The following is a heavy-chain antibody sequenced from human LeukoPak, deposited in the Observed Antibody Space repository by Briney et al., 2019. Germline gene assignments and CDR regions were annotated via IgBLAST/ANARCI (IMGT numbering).Heavy chain of an antibody. V-gene: IGHV3-21*01. Sequence: PGGSLRLSCAASGFTFSSFTMNWVRQAPGKGLEWVSSITTSTSYIYYADSVKGRFTISRDNAKNSLYLQMDSLRAEDTAVYYCARDYSYGSGYLYWGQGTLVTVSS. CDR2: ITTSTSYI. J-gene: IGHJ4*02. CDR3: ARDYSYGSGYLY. D-gene: IGHD3-3*01. CDR1: GFTFSSFT.